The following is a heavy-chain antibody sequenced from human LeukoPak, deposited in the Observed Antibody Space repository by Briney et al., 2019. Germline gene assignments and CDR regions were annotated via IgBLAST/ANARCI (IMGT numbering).Heavy chain of an antibody. CDR3: ARVAFYDYVWGSYRLNWFDP. CDR1: GGSISSGSYY. CDR2: IYTSGST. J-gene: IGHJ5*02. Sequence: RSETLSLTCTVSGGSISSGSYYWSWIRQAAGKGLEWIGRIYTSGSTNYNPSLKSRVTISVDTSKNQFSLKLSSVTAADTAVYYCARVAFYDYVWGSYRLNWFDPWGQGTLVTVSS. V-gene: IGHV4-61*02. D-gene: IGHD3-16*02.